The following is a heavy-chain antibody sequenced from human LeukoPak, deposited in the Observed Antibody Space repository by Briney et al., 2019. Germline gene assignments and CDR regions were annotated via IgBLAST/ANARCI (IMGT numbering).Heavy chain of an antibody. CDR2: ISYDGSNK. Sequence: PGGSLRLSCAASGFTFSSYAMHWVRQAPGKGLEWVAVISYDGSNKYYADSVKGRFTISRDNSKNTLYLQMNSLRAEDTAVYYCARGPPPMAGRYFDYWGQGTLVTVSS. CDR3: ARGPPPMAGRYFDY. V-gene: IGHV3-30-3*01. J-gene: IGHJ4*02. D-gene: IGHD6-19*01. CDR1: GFTFSSYA.